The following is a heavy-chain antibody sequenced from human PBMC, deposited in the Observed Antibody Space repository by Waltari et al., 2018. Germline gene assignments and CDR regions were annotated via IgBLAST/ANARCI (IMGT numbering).Heavy chain of an antibody. Sequence: EVQLLESGGGLVQPGGSLRLSCAASGFSFRSFGMSWVGQAPGKGLEWVSAIGAVTSTYYADSVKGRFTISRDNSKNTLFLQMNSLRAEDTAIYYCARVHSLGQYDTSGAESNFDHWGQGALVTVSS. J-gene: IGHJ4*02. D-gene: IGHD3-22*01. CDR3: ARVHSLGQYDTSGAESNFDH. CDR1: GFSFRSFG. CDR2: IGAVTST. V-gene: IGHV3-23*01.